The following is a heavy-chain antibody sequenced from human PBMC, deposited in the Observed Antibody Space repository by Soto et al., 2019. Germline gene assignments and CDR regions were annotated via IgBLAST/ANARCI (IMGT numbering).Heavy chain of an antibody. D-gene: IGHD5-12*01. CDR1: GDIVSSNTAS. CDR3: AKGDNLGPKTGYAFDP. CDR2: TYFRSKWYN. V-gene: IGHV6-1*01. Sequence: PSQPLSLTCAISGDIVSSNTASLTWISQSRSRGLEWLVRTYFRSKWYNDYAVSVKSRIIINPDTSNNQFSLQLNSVTPEDTAVYFCAKGDNLGPKTGYAFDPWGQGIMVTVSS. J-gene: IGHJ5*02.